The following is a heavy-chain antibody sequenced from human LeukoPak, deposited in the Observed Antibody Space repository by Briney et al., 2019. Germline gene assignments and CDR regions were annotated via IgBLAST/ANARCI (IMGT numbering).Heavy chain of an antibody. V-gene: IGHV4-34*01. J-gene: IGHJ3*02. CDR3: AREPNWGFDAFDI. CDR2: INHSGST. Sequence: PSETLSLTCAVYGGSFSGYYWSWIRQPPGKGLEWMGEINHSGSTNYNPSLKSRVTISVDTSKNQFSLKLSSVTAADTAVYYCAREPNWGFDAFDIWGQGTMVTVSS. D-gene: IGHD7-27*01. CDR1: GGSFSGYY.